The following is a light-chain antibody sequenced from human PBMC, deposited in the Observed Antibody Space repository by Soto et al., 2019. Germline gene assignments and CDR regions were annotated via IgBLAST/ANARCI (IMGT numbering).Light chain of an antibody. CDR3: QQSYSTPWT. CDR1: QSISRY. Sequence: DIQMTQSPSSLSASVGDRVAITCRASQSISRYLNWYQQEAGKVPKLLIDAASSLQSGVPSRFSGSGSGADFTLTIDSLQPEDFATYYCQQSYSTPWTFGLGTKVDIK. V-gene: IGKV1-39*01. CDR2: AAS. J-gene: IGKJ1*01.